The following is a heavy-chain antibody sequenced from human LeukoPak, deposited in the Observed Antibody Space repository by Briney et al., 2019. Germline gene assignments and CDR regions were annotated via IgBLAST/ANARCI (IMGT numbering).Heavy chain of an antibody. V-gene: IGHV3-23*01. CDR2: ISGRDGSA. CDR1: GFSFSNYA. J-gene: IGHJ4*02. D-gene: IGHD3-22*01. Sequence: GGSLRLSCAASGFSFSNYAMSWVRQAPGKGLEWVSAISGRDGSAYYAGSVKGRFTISRDSAKDSLFLQMNSLRAEDTAVYYCARALHDSSGYYFDYWGQGTLVTVSS. CDR3: ARALHDSSGYYFDY.